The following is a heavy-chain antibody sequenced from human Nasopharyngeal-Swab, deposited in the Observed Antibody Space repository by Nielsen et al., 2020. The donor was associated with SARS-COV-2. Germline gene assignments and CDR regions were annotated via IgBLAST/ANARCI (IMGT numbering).Heavy chain of an antibody. CDR3: ARALIVAIPPRTIPHY. CDR2: ISSSSSYI. V-gene: IGHV3-21*01. D-gene: IGHD5-12*01. J-gene: IGHJ4*02. Sequence: GESLKISCAASGFTFSSYSMNWVRQAPGKGLEWVPSISSSSSYIYYADSVKGRFTISRDNAKNSLYLQMNSLRAEDTAVYYCARALIVAIPPRTIPHYWGQGTLVTVSS. CDR1: GFTFSSYS.